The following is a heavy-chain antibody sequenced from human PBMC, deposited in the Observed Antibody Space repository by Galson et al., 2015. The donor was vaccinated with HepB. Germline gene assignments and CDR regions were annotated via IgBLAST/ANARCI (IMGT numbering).Heavy chain of an antibody. J-gene: IGHJ6*02. Sequence: SVKVSCKASGYTFTNYDIHWVRQATGQGLEWMGWMNPNNGNTGYAQKFQGRVTMTRNTSISTAYMELSSLRSEDTAVYYCARGYSGSQGYYYAMDVWGQGTTVTV. D-gene: IGHD1-26*01. V-gene: IGHV1-8*01. CDR1: GYTFTNYD. CDR3: ARGYSGSQGYYYAMDV. CDR2: MNPNNGNT.